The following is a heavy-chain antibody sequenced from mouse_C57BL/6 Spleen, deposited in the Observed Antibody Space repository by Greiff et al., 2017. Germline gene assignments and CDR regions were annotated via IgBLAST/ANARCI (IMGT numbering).Heavy chain of an antibody. D-gene: IGHD2-2*01. CDR3: ARILYGYAYFDY. CDR1: GYTFTSYW. Sequence: VQLQQPGAELVRPGSSVKLSCKASGYTFTSYWMHWVKQRPIQGLEWIGNIHPSDSETHYNQKFKDKATLTVDKSSSTAYMQLSSLTSEDSAVYYCARILYGYAYFDYWGQGTTLTVSS. CDR2: IHPSDSET. J-gene: IGHJ2*01. V-gene: IGHV1-52*01.